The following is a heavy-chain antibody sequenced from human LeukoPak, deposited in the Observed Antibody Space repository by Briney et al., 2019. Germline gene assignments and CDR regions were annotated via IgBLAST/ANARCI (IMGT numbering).Heavy chain of an antibody. CDR2: IRSKAHGGTT. V-gene: IGHV3-49*04. Sequence: GGSLRLSCATSGFTFIDYAMSWVRQAPGKGLQWVGFIRSKAHGGTTECAASVKGRFTISRDDSKGIAYLQMNGLKTEDTAVYYCSRRRCSGGVCYFDYWGQGTLVTVSS. CDR3: SRRRCSGGVCYFDY. J-gene: IGHJ4*02. D-gene: IGHD2-15*01. CDR1: GFTFIDYA.